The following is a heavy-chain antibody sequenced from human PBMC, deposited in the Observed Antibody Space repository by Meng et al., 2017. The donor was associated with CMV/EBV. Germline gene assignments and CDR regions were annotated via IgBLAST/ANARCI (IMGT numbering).Heavy chain of an antibody. D-gene: IGHD6-6*01. Sequence: LRQSGPGLVKPSETLSLTCTVSGGSISSSIYYWGWIRQPPGKGLEWIGSIYYSGSTYYNPSLKSRVTISVDTSKNQFSLKLSSVTAADTAVYYCARSIAARPYRYNWFDPWGQGTLAPSPQ. CDR1: GGSISSSIYY. CDR2: IYYSGST. CDR3: ARSIAARPYRYNWFDP. J-gene: IGHJ5*02. V-gene: IGHV4-39*07.